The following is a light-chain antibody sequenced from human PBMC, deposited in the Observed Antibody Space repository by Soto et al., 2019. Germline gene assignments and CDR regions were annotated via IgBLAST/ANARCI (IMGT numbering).Light chain of an antibody. Sequence: QSALTQPASVSGSPGQSITISCTGTSSDVGSYNLVSWYQQHPGKAPKLMIYEGSKRPSGVSNRFSGSKSGDTASLTISGLQAEDEADYYCCSCAGSSTSPYVFGTGTKVTVL. CDR1: SSDVGSYNL. CDR2: EGS. CDR3: CSCAGSSTSPYV. V-gene: IGLV2-23*01. J-gene: IGLJ1*01.